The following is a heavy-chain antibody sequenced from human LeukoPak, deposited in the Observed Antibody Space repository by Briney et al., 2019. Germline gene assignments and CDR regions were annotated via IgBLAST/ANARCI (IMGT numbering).Heavy chain of an antibody. CDR3: AKAAGAHSSSWGYFDH. V-gene: IGHV3-9*01. CDR1: GFTFDDYA. D-gene: IGHD6-13*01. J-gene: IGHJ4*02. Sequence: GRSLRLSCAASGFTFDDYAMQWVRQAPGKGLEWVSGISWNGGSIAYVDSVKGRFTISRDNAKNSLYLQMNTLRAEDTALYYCAKAAGAHSSSWGYFDHWGQGTLVTVSS. CDR2: ISWNGGSI.